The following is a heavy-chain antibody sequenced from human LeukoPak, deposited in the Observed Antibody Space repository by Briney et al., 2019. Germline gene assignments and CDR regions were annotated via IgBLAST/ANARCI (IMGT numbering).Heavy chain of an antibody. V-gene: IGHV3-33*06. CDR1: GFTFSSNG. CDR3: AKGPGTSSAFDI. J-gene: IGHJ3*02. D-gene: IGHD2-2*01. Sequence: PGGSLRLSCAASGFTFSSNGMHWVRQAPGKGLEWVAVIWYDGSNKFYADSVKGRFNISGDNSRNTLYLQMNSLRADDTAVYYCAKGPGTSSAFDIWGQGTMVTVSS. CDR2: IWYDGSNK.